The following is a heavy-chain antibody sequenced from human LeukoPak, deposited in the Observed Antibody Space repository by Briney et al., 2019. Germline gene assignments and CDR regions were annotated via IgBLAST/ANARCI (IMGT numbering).Heavy chain of an antibody. CDR3: ARGFYGSGNYYGFDP. CDR1: GYIFTDYY. V-gene: IGHV1-2*04. Sequence: ASVKVSCKASGYIFTDYYIHWVRQAPGQGLEWMGWINPNSGDTNYARKFRDWVTMTRDTFITTAYMNLSRLRSDDTAVYYCARGFYGSGNYYGFDPWGQGTLVTVSS. CDR2: INPNSGDT. J-gene: IGHJ5*02. D-gene: IGHD3-10*01.